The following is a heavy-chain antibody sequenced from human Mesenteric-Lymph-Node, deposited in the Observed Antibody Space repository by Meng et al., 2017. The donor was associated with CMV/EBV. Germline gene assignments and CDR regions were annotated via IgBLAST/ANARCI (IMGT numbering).Heavy chain of an antibody. CDR3: ARDTSWGYFNY. V-gene: IGHV3-30-3*01. D-gene: IGHD3-16*01. Sequence: GGSLRLSCAASGFTFSSYAMHWVRQAPGKGLEWVAVISYDGSNKYYADSVKGRFTISRDNSKNTLYLQMNSLRAEDTAVYYCARDTSWGYFNYWGQGILVTVSS. J-gene: IGHJ4*02. CDR1: GFTFSSYA. CDR2: ISYDGSNK.